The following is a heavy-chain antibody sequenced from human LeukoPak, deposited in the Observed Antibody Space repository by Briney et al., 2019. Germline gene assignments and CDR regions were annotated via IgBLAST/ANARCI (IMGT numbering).Heavy chain of an antibody. D-gene: IGHD1-26*01. CDR1: GYTFTSYY. CDR3: ARGGSYPIKDYYYYYGMDV. J-gene: IGHJ6*02. V-gene: IGHV1-46*01. CDR2: INPSGGST. Sequence: ASVKVSCKASGYTFTSYYMHWVRRAPGQGLEWMGIINPSGGSTSYAQKFQGRVTMTRDTSTSTVYMELSSLRSEDTAVYYCARGGSYPIKDYYYYYGMDVWGQGTTVTVSS.